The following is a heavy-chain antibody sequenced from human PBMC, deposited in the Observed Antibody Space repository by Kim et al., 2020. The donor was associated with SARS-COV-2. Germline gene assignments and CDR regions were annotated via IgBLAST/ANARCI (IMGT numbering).Heavy chain of an antibody. CDR2: ISSSGSTI. D-gene: IGHD3-22*01. CDR3: ARDLEAFYYDSSGYDY. V-gene: IGHV3-11*01. J-gene: IGHJ4*02. Sequence: GGSLRLSCAASGFTFSDYYMSWIRQAPGKGLEWVSYISSSGSTIYYADSVKGRFTISRDNAKNSLYLQMNSLRAEDTAVYYCARDLEAFYYDSSGYDYWGQGTLVTVSS. CDR1: GFTFSDYY.